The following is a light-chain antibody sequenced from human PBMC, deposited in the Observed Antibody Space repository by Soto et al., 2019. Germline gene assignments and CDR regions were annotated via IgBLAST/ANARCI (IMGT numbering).Light chain of an antibody. CDR2: GAS. CDR3: QQYGSSPRT. Sequence: DIVLTQSPGTLSLSPGERATLSCRASQTVSSSSLAWYQQKPGQAPRLLIFGASTRAAGFPDRFSGSGSGTDFTLTISRLEPEDFAVYCCQQYGSSPRTFGQGTKVEIK. J-gene: IGKJ1*01. CDR1: QTVSSSS. V-gene: IGKV3-20*01.